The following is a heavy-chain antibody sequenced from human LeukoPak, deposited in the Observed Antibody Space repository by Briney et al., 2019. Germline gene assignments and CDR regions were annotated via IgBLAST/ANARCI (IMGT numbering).Heavy chain of an antibody. V-gene: IGHV4-59*01. J-gene: IGHJ4*02. D-gene: IGHD1-26*01. CDR2: IYYSGCT. CDR1: GGPISRYY. CDR3: ARASGMKAPENYFDC. Sequence: SETLTLTCTVSGGPISRYYWSWLRQPPGKGLECIGYIYYSGCTIYYPSLKSRVTTSVDKSKNQISLKLTSVTAADTAVYYCARASGMKAPENYFDCWGQGTLLTDSS.